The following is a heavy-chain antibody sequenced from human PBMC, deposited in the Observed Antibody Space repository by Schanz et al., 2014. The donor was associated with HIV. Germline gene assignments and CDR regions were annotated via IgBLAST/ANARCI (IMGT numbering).Heavy chain of an antibody. CDR1: GFTFSSYG. J-gene: IGHJ4*02. V-gene: IGHV3-33*01. D-gene: IGHD4-4*01. CDR3: ARGGLQWHPEWFDY. CDR2: IWHDGSSK. Sequence: QVQLVESGGGVVQPGRSLRLSCAASGFTFSSYGMHWVRQAPDKGLEWVAVIWHDGSSKYYADSVKGRFTISRDNSKNTLYLQMNSLRVEDTAVYYCARGGLQWHPEWFDYWGQGTLVSVSS.